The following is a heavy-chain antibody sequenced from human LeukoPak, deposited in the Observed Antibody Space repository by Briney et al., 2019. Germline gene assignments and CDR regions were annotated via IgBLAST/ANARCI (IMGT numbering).Heavy chain of an antibody. CDR3: AKTDIVVVPAAMTFDY. D-gene: IGHD2-2*01. Sequence: GGSLRLSCAASGFTFSSYAMSWVRQAPGKGLEWGSAISGSGGSTYYADSVKGRFTISRDNSKNTLYLQMNSLRAEDTAVYYCAKTDIVVVPAAMTFDYWGQGTLVTVSS. J-gene: IGHJ4*02. CDR1: GFTFSSYA. CDR2: ISGSGGST. V-gene: IGHV3-23*01.